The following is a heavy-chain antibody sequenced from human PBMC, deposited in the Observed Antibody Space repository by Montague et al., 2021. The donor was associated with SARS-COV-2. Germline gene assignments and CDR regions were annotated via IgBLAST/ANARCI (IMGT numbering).Heavy chain of an antibody. Sequence: SETLSLTCTVSGGSISRSYWSWIRQPPGKGLEWIGYIYYTGSTDYNPSLKSRVTISVDTSKNQLSLKLISVTAADTAVYYCAGDRGRFWHFDLWGRGTLVTVSS. V-gene: IGHV4-59*01. CDR1: GGSISRSY. CDR3: AGDRGRFWHFDL. D-gene: IGHD5-12*01. CDR2: IYYTGST. J-gene: IGHJ2*01.